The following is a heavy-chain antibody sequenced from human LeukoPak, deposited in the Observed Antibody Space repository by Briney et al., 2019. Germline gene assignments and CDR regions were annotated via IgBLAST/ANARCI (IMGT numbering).Heavy chain of an antibody. CDR1: GFTFLTYA. J-gene: IGHJ4*02. CDR2: IRDSGAST. CDR3: ARVRGGLWYFDY. D-gene: IGHD3-10*01. V-gene: IGHV3-23*01. Sequence: PGGSLRLSCAASGFTFLTYAMSWVRQAPGKGLQWVSVIRDSGASTYYADSVKGRFTISRDNAKNSLYLQMNSLRAEDTAVYYCARVRGGLWYFDYWGQGTLVTVSS.